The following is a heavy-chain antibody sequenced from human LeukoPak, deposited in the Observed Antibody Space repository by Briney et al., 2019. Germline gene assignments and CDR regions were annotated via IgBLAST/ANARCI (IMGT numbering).Heavy chain of an antibody. J-gene: IGHJ2*01. V-gene: IGHV3-33*01. CDR1: GFTFSNYA. CDR2: IWYDGSNK. CDR3: ARDRGIVGATIWYFDL. D-gene: IGHD1-26*01. Sequence: GRSLRLSCAASGFTFSNYAMHWVRQAPGKGLEWVAAIWYDGSNKYFADSVKGRLTLSRDNSKNTLYLQMNSLRAEDTAVYYCARDRGIVGATIWYFDLWGRGTLVTVSS.